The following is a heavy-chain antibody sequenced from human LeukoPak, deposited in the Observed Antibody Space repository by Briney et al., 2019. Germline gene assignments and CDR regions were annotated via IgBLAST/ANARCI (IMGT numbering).Heavy chain of an antibody. V-gene: IGHV3-23*01. CDR3: AKEETRYISTWVSSYGY. CDR1: GFTFSSYA. Sequence: GGSLRLSCAASGFTFSSYAVSWVRQAPGKGLEWVSGISGSGGSTYYADSVKGRFTISRDNSKNTLYLQMNSLRAEDTAVYYCAKEETRYISTWVSSYGYWGQGTLVTVSS. CDR2: ISGSGGST. D-gene: IGHD6-13*01. J-gene: IGHJ4*02.